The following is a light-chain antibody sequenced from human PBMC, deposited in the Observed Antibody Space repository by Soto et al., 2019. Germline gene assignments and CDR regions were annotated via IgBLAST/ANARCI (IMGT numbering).Light chain of an antibody. CDR3: QQYVSSPPLT. J-gene: IGKJ4*01. V-gene: IGKV3-20*01. Sequence: EIVLMQSPGTLSLSPGERATLSCRASQSVSNNYVAWYQQKPGQAPRLLIAGASSRATGIPDRFSGSGSGPDFTLTISRLEPEDFAVYYCQQYVSSPPLTFGGGTKGEIK. CDR1: QSVSNNY. CDR2: GAS.